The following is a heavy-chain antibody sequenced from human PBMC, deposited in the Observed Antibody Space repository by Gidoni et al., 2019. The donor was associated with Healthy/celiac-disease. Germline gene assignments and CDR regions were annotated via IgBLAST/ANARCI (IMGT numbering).Heavy chain of an antibody. CDR3: ARGNYYYYYYMDV. J-gene: IGHJ6*03. CDR1: GFTFSSYW. CDR2: IKQDGSEK. Sequence: EVQLVESGGGLVQPGGSLRLSWAASGFTFSSYWMSWVRQAPGKGLEWVANIKQDGSEKYYVDSVKGRFTISRDNAKNSLYLQMNSLRAEDTAVYYCARGNYYYYYYMDVWGKGTTVTVSS. V-gene: IGHV3-7*04.